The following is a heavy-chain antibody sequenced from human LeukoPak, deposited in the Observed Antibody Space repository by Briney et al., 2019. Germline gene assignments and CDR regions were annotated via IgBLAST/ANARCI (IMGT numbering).Heavy chain of an antibody. D-gene: IGHD3-22*01. J-gene: IGHJ4*02. V-gene: IGHV3-23*01. CDR1: GFTFSSYA. CDR3: ARGGYYYDSSGRRFRDY. Sequence: GGSLRLSCAASGFTFSSYAMSWVRQAPGKGLEWVSAISGSGGSTYYADSVKGRFTISRDNSKNTLYLQMNSLRAEDTAVYYCARGGYYYDSSGRRFRDYWGQGTLVTVSS. CDR2: ISGSGGST.